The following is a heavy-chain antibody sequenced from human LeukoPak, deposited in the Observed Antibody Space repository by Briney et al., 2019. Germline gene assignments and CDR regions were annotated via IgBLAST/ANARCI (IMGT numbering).Heavy chain of an antibody. CDR3: AREGYYGAFDI. D-gene: IGHD3-10*01. CDR1: GFTFSSYS. Sequence: GGSLRLSCAASGFTFSSYSMNWVHQAPGKGLEWVSYINGASFLIHYADSVKGRFTISRDNAKHSLNLQMNSLRNEDTAVYYCAREGYYGAFDIWGQGTVVTVSS. V-gene: IGHV3-48*02. CDR2: INGASFLI. J-gene: IGHJ3*02.